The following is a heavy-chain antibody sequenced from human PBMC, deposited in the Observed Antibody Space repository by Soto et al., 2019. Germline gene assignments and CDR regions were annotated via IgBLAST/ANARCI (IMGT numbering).Heavy chain of an antibody. Sequence: QVQLQQWGAGLLKPSETLSLTCAVYGGSFSGYYWSWIRQPPGKGLEWIGEINHSGSTNYNPSLKSRVTISGDTSKNQFSLKLSSVTAADTAVYYCARGEYCTNGVCYSPDYYYYGMDVWGQGTTVTVSS. CDR2: INHSGST. D-gene: IGHD2-8*01. J-gene: IGHJ6*02. CDR3: ARGEYCTNGVCYSPDYYYYGMDV. CDR1: GGSFSGYY. V-gene: IGHV4-34*01.